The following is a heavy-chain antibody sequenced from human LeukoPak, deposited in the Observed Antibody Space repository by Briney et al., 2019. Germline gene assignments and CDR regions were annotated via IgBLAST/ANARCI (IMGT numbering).Heavy chain of an antibody. CDR1: GFTFSSYA. CDR2: IWYDGSNK. D-gene: IGHD2-2*01. V-gene: IGHV3-33*08. Sequence: PGGSLRLSCAASGFTFSSYAMRWVRQAPGKGLEWVAVIWYDGSNKYYADSVKGRFTISRDNSKNTLYLQMNSLRAEDTAVYYCARGVGDCSSTSCYHNWFGPWGQGTLVTVSS. CDR3: ARGVGDCSSTSCYHNWFGP. J-gene: IGHJ5*02.